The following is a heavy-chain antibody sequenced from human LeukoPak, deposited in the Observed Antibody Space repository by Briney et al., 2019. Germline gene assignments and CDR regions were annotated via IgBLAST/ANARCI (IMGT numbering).Heavy chain of an antibody. CDR2: IIPIFGTA. CDR1: GGTFSSYA. J-gene: IGHJ4*02. Sequence: SVKVSCKASGGTFSSYAISWVRQAPGQGLEWMGGIIPIFGTANYAQKFQGRVTITADESTSTAYMELSSLRSEDTAVYYCASSPEYSSSWYVYWGQGTLVTVSS. CDR3: ASSPEYSSSWYVY. D-gene: IGHD6-13*01. V-gene: IGHV1-69*01.